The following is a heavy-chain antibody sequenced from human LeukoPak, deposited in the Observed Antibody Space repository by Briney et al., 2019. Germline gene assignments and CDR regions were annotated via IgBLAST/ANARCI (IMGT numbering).Heavy chain of an antibody. D-gene: IGHD3-22*01. Sequence: GGSLRLSCAASGFTFSSYGMHWVRQAPGTGLEWVAFIRYDGSNKYYADSVKGRFTISRDNSKNTLYLQMNSLRAEDTAVYYCAKDYYDSRNAFDIRGQGTMVTVSS. V-gene: IGHV3-30*02. CDR1: GFTFSSYG. CDR3: AKDYYDSRNAFDI. CDR2: IRYDGSNK. J-gene: IGHJ3*02.